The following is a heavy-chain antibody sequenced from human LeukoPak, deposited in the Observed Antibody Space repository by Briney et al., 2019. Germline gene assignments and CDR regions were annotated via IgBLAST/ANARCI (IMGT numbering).Heavy chain of an antibody. CDR1: DGSISSSSYY. CDR2: IYYSGST. V-gene: IGHV4-39*07. D-gene: IGHD3-10*01. J-gene: IGHJ5*02. CDR3: VKDLMRDIWFGES. Sequence: SETLSLTCTVSDGSISSSSYYWGWIRQPPGKGLEWIGNIYYSGSTYYNPSLKSRVTISVDTSKNQFSLKLSSVTAADTAVYYCVKDLMRDIWFGESWGQGTLVTVSS.